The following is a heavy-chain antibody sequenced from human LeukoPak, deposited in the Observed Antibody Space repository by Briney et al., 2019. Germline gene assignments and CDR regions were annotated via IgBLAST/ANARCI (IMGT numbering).Heavy chain of an antibody. CDR3: ARDRAIAVDVGVDY. D-gene: IGHD6-19*01. CDR2: INWNGDST. Sequence: PGGSLRLSCAASGFTFSSYAMTWVRQAPGKGLEWVSGINWNGDSTGYVDSVKGRFTISRDNAKNSLYLQMNSLRVEDTALYYCARDRAIAVDVGVDYWGQGTLVTVSS. CDR1: GFTFSSYA. V-gene: IGHV3-20*04. J-gene: IGHJ4*02.